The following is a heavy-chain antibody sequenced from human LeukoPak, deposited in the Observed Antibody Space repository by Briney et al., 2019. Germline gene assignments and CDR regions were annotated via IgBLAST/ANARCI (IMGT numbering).Heavy chain of an antibody. CDR3: ARMVRGVIILDY. CDR1: GGSISSGDYY. D-gene: IGHD3-10*01. V-gene: IGHV4-30-4*08. Sequence: SETLSLTCTVSGGSISSGDYYWSWIRQPPGKGLEWIGYIYYSGSTYYNPSLKSRITISVDTSKNQSSLKLSSVTAADTAVYYCARMVRGVIILDYWGQGTLVTVSS. J-gene: IGHJ4*02. CDR2: IYYSGST.